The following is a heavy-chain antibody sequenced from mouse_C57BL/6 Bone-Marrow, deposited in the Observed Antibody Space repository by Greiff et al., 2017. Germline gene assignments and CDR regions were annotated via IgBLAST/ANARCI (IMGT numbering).Heavy chain of an antibody. CDR2: IDPEDGET. Sequence: EVMLVESGAELVKPGASVKLSCTASGFNIKDYYMHWVKQRTEQGLEWIGRIDPEDGETKYGPKFQGKATITADTYSNTAYLQLSSLTSEDTAVYYCARERVLGAMDYWGQGTSDTVSS. V-gene: IGHV14-2*01. CDR3: ARERVLGAMDY. CDR1: GFNIKDYY. J-gene: IGHJ4*01. D-gene: IGHD4-1*01.